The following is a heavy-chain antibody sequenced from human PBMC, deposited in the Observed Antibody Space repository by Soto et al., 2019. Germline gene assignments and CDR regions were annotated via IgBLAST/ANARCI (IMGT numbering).Heavy chain of an antibody. V-gene: IGHV1-69*01. CDR2: IIPIFGTA. Sequence: QVQLVQSGAEVKKPGSSVKVSCKASGGTFSSYAISWVRQAPGQGLEWMGGIIPIFGTANYAQKFQGRVTFTAAESTSTAYMELSGLRCADKAVYYCARGDSSGSVGYYYYYYGMDVWGQVTTVTVSS. CDR1: GGTFSSYA. CDR3: ARGDSSGSVGYYYYYYGMDV. J-gene: IGHJ6*02. D-gene: IGHD2-15*01.